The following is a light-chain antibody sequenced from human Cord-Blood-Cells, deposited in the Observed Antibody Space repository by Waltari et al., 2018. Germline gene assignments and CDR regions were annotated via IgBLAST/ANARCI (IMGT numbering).Light chain of an antibody. CDR3: SSYTSSSTLV. J-gene: IGLJ3*02. Sequence: QSALTQPASVSGSAGQAITISCTGTSSHVGGYNYVSWYQQHPGKAPKPMIYDVSKRPSGVSTRFSGSKPGNTASLTISALQGADEADYYCSSYTSSSTLVFGGGTKLTVL. CDR1: SSHVGGYNY. CDR2: DVS. V-gene: IGLV2-14*01.